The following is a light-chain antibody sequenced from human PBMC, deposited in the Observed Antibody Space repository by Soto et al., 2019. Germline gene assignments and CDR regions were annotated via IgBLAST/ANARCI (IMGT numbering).Light chain of an antibody. Sequence: QSVLTQPASVSGSPGQSITISCTGTSSDVGGYNYVSWYQQHPGKAPKLMIYEFSNRPSGVSNRFSGSKSGNTASLTISGLQAEDEADSYCSSYTGSSTPYVFGSGTKLTVL. CDR1: SSDVGGYNY. V-gene: IGLV2-14*01. CDR2: EFS. CDR3: SSYTGSSTPYV. J-gene: IGLJ1*01.